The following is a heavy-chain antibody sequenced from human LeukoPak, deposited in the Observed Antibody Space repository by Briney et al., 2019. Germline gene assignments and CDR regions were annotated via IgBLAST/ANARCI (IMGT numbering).Heavy chain of an antibody. J-gene: IGHJ4*02. D-gene: IGHD2-15*01. CDR1: GFTVSSNY. CDR3: ARGGTFPIFDY. V-gene: IGHV3-53*01. CDR2: IYSGGST. Sequence: GGSLRLSCAASGFTVSSNYMSWVRQAPGQGLGWVSVIYSGGSTYYADSVKGRFTISRDNSKNTLYLQMNSLRAEDTAVYYCARGGTFPIFDYWGQGTLVTVSS.